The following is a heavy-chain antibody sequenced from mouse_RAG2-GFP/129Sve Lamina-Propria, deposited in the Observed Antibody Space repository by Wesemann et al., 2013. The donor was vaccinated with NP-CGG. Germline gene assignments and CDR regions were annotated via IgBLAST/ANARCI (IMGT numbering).Heavy chain of an antibody. J-gene: IGHJ3*01. CDR3: ARGDWGWFAY. CDR1: GYTFTSYW. CDR2: IYPGDGDT. Sequence: QVQLQQPGAELVMPGASVKLSCKASGYTFTSYWMNWVKQRPGKGLEWIGQIYPGDGDTNYNGKFKGKATLTADKSSSTAYMQLSSLTSEDSAVYFCARGDWGWFAYWGQGTLVTVSA. D-gene: IGHD4-1*01. V-gene: IGHV1-80*01.